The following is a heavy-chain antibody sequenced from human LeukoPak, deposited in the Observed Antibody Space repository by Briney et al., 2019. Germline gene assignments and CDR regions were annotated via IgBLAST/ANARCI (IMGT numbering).Heavy chain of an antibody. Sequence: ASVKVSCKASGYTFTGYYMHWVRQAPGQGLEWMGWINPNSGGTNYAQKFQGRVTTTRDTSISTAYMELSRLRSDDTAVYYCARDRVAATYYYYMDVWGKGTTVTVSS. D-gene: IGHD6-19*01. CDR2: INPNSGGT. CDR3: ARDRVAATYYYYMDV. J-gene: IGHJ6*03. CDR1: GYTFTGYY. V-gene: IGHV1-2*02.